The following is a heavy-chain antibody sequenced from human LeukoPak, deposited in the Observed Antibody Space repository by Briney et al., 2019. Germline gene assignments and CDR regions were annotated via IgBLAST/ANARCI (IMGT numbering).Heavy chain of an antibody. Sequence: PGGSLRLSCAASGFSFSSYSMKWVRQAPGKGLEWVSSISSSSNYIYYTDSVKGRFTISRDNSKNTLYLQMNSLRPEDTAVYYCAKEPREWELPDSWGQGTLVTVSS. CDR3: AKEPREWELPDS. D-gene: IGHD1-26*01. CDR1: GFSFSSYS. V-gene: IGHV3-21*01. J-gene: IGHJ4*02. CDR2: ISSSSNYI.